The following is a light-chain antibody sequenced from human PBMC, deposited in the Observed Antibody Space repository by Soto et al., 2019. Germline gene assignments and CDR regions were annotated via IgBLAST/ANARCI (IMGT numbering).Light chain of an antibody. V-gene: IGLV2-8*01. CDR2: EVT. CDR3: SSYVGSNNYV. CDR1: SSDVGGYNY. Sequence: QSALTQPPSASGSPGQSVTLSCTGTSSDVGGYNYVSWYQQHPGKAPKLIIYEVTKRPSGVPDRFSGSKSGNTASLTVSGLQGEDEADYYCSSYVGSNNYVFGTGTKLTVL. J-gene: IGLJ1*01.